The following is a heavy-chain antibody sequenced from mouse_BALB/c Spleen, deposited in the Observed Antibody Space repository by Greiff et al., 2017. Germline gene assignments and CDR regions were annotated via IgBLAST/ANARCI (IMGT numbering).Heavy chain of an antibody. CDR3: ARWVVYGSYFDY. Sequence: VQLQQPGAELVKPGAPVKMSCKASGYTFTSYWMHWVKQRPGQGLEWIGMIDPSNSETRLNQKFKDKATLNVDKSSNTAYMQLSSLTSEDSAVYYCARWVVYGSYFDYWGQGTTLTVSS. CDR2: IDPSNSET. J-gene: IGHJ2*01. D-gene: IGHD2-10*02. CDR1: GYTFTSYW. V-gene: IGHV1-69*02.